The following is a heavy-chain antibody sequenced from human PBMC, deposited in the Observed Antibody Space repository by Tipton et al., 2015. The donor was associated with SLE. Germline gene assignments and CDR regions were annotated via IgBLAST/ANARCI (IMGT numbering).Heavy chain of an antibody. J-gene: IGHJ3*02. CDR2: IRYDGSNK. CDR1: GFTFSSYG. CDR3: ARYQTYYDFWSGGWGAFDI. V-gene: IGHV3-33*01. D-gene: IGHD3-3*01. Sequence: SLRLSCAASGFTFSSYGMHWVRQAPGKGLEWVAFIRYDGSNKYYADSVKGRFTISRDNSKNTLYLQMNSLRAEDTAVYYCARYQTYYDFWSGGWGAFDIWGQGTMVTVSS.